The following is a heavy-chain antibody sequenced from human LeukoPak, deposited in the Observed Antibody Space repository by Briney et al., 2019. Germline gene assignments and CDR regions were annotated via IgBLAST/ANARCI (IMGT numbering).Heavy chain of an antibody. CDR1: GGSFSGYY. J-gene: IGHJ4*02. CDR2: INHSGST. Sequence: SETLCLTCAVYGGSFSGYYWSWVRQPPGKGLEWIGEINHSGSTNYNPSLKSRVPISVDTSKNQFSLKLSSVTAADTAVYYCARGEFMITFGGVIVRSTWIDYWGQGTLVTVSS. CDR3: ARGEFMITFGGVIVRSTWIDY. D-gene: IGHD3-16*02. V-gene: IGHV4-34*01.